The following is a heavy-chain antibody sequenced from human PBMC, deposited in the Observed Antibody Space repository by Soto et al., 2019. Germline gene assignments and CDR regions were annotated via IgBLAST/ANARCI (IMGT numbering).Heavy chain of an antibody. V-gene: IGHV4-59*12. D-gene: IGHD5-12*01. CDR2: IYYSGST. Sequence: SETLSLTCTVSGGSISGFYWSWIRQPPGKGLEWIGYIYYSGSTSYNPSLESRVTISVDTSKNQFSLKLTSLSAADTAVYYCGGRGYDSYYYYGMDVWGQGTTVTVSS. CDR1: GGSISGFY. CDR3: GGRGYDSYYYYGMDV. J-gene: IGHJ6*02.